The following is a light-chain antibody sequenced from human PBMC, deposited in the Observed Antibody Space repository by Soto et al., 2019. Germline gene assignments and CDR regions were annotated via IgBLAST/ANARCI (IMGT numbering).Light chain of an antibody. CDR2: EVS. CDR3: NSYTGSSTYV. V-gene: IGLV2-18*02. J-gene: IGLJ1*01. CDR1: SSDGGSYNR. Sequence: QSSLTQPPSVPGSPGQSVAISCTGTSSDGGSYNRVSWYQQPPGAAPKLMIYEVSNRPSGVPDRFSGSKSGNTASLTISGLQAEDEADYYCNSYTGSSTYVFGTGTKVTVL.